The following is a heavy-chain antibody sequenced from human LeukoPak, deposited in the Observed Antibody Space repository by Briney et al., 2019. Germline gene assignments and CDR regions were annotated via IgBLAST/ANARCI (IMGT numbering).Heavy chain of an antibody. D-gene: IGHD3-22*01. CDR2: IYYSGST. CDR1: GGSISSGGYY. V-gene: IGHV4-61*08. Sequence: PSETLSLTCTVSGGSISSGGYYWSWIRQHPGKGLEWIGYIYYSGSTNYNPFLKSRVTISVDTSKNQFSLKLSFVTAADTAVYYCARHQGSGYSPFDYWGQGTLVTVSS. J-gene: IGHJ4*02. CDR3: ARHQGSGYSPFDY.